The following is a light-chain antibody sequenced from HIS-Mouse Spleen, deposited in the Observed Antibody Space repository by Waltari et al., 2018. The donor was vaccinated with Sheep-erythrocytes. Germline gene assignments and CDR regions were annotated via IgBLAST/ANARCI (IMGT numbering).Light chain of an antibody. V-gene: IGLV2-23*01. CDR2: EGS. CDR1: SSDVGSYNI. Sequence: QSALTQPASVSGSPGQSITISCTGTSSDVGSYNIVSWYQQNPGKAPKLMIYEGSKRPSGVSNRFSGSKSGNTASLTISGLQAEDEADYYCCSYAGSSTPWVFGGGTKLTVL. CDR3: CSYAGSSTPWV. J-gene: IGLJ3*02.